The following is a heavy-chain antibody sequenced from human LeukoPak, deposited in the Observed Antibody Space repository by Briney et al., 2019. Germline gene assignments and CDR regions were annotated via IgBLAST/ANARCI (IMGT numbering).Heavy chain of an antibody. J-gene: IGHJ6*03. CDR3: ARGRLLRHNNYYYYYYMDV. CDR1: GGSISSSSYY. Sequence: PSETLSLTCTVSGGSISSSSYYWGWIRQPPGKGLEWIGSIYYSGSTYYNPSLKSRVTISVDTSKNQFSLKLSSVTAADTAVYYCARGRLLRHNNYYYYYYMDVWGKGTTVTVSS. V-gene: IGHV4-39*07. CDR2: IYYSGST. D-gene: IGHD2-15*01.